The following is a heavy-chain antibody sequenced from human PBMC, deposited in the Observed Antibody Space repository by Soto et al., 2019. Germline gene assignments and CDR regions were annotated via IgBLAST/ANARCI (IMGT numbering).Heavy chain of an antibody. J-gene: IGHJ4*02. D-gene: IGHD3-22*01. CDR3: ASADYYDSSYDY. Sequence: PSETLSLTCTVSGGSISSYYWSWIRQPPGKGLEWIGYIYYSGSTNYNPSLKSRVTISVDTSKNQFSLKLSSVTAADTAVYYCASADYYDSSYDYWGQRTLVTVSS. V-gene: IGHV4-59*01. CDR1: GGSISSYY. CDR2: IYYSGST.